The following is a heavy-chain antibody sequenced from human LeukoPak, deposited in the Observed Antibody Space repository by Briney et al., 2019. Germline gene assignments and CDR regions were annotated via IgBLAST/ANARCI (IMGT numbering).Heavy chain of an antibody. CDR1: GGSISSGGYS. CDR2: IYHSGST. V-gene: IGHV4-30-2*01. J-gene: IGHJ5*02. D-gene: IGHD3-16*01. CDR3: ARVPILRWGPFDP. Sequence: SETLSLTCAVSGGSISSGGYSWSWIRQPPGKGLEWIGYIYHSGSTYYNPSLKSRVTISVDRSKNQFSLKLSSVTAADTAVYYCARVPILRWGPFDPWGQGTLVTVSS.